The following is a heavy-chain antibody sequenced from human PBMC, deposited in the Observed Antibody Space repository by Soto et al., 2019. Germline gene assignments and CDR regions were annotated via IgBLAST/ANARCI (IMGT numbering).Heavy chain of an antibody. D-gene: IGHD1-26*01. Sequence: QVQLVESGGGVVQTGRSLRLSCAASGFTFSSYGMHWVRQAPGKGLEWVAVISYDGSNKYYADSVKGRFTISRDNSKNTLYLQMNSLRAEDTAVYYCAKVGYSGSYFDYWGQGTLVTVSS. CDR2: ISYDGSNK. V-gene: IGHV3-30*18. CDR1: GFTFSSYG. J-gene: IGHJ4*02. CDR3: AKVGYSGSYFDY.